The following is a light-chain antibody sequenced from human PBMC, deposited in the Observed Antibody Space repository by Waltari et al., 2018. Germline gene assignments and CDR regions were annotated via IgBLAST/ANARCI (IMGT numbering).Light chain of an antibody. CDR3: QQYNSAPWT. J-gene: IGKJ1*01. V-gene: IGKV1-5*03. CDR1: QSMSSW. Sequence: GRASQSMSSWLAWYQQKPGKAPKLLIYKASSLESGVPSRFSGSGSGTEFTLTISSLQPDDFATYYCQQYNSAPWTFGQGTKVEIK. CDR2: KAS.